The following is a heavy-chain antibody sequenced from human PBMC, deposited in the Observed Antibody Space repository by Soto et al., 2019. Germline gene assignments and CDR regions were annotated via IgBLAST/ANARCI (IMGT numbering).Heavy chain of an antibody. CDR3: ARAALHGYDY. J-gene: IGHJ4*02. V-gene: IGHV3-48*02. CDR2: IGSSSSVT. CDR1: GFTFSSYA. D-gene: IGHD5-18*01. Sequence: PGGSLRLSCAASGFTFSSYAMHWVRQAPGKGLEWLSYIGSSSSVTYYTDSVKGRFTISRDDAKNSLYLQMNSLRDEDTAVYYCARAALHGYDYWGQGTLVTVSS.